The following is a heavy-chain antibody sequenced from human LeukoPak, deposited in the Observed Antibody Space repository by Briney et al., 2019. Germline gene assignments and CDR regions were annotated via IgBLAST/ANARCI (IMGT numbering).Heavy chain of an antibody. V-gene: IGHV3-74*01. Sequence: GGSLRLSCAASGFSISPLWMHWVRHAPGKGLVWVSRITSDGSSTSYADSVRGRFTISRDNSMHTLYLQMISLRAEDTAVYYCASRRALVDALGGMDVWGQGTTVTVSS. CDR2: ITSDGSST. CDR3: ASRRALVDALGGMDV. J-gene: IGHJ6*02. D-gene: IGHD2-15*01. CDR1: GFSISPLW.